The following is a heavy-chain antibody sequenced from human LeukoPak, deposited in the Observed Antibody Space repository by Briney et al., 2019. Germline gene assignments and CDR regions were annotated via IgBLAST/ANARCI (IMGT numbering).Heavy chain of an antibody. V-gene: IGHV4-59*01. CDR3: ARVGIMITFGGVIAPNDAFDI. D-gene: IGHD3-16*02. J-gene: IGHJ3*02. CDR2: IYYSGST. Sequence: SETLSLTCTVSGGSISNYYWSWIRQPPGKGLEWIGYIYYSGSTNYSPSLKSRVTISVDTSKNQFSLKLSSVTAADTAVYYCARVGIMITFGGVIAPNDAFDIWGQGTMVTVSS. CDR1: GGSISNYY.